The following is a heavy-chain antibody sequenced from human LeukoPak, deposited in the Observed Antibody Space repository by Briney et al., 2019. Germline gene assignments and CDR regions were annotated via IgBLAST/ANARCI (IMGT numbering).Heavy chain of an antibody. Sequence: ASVKVSCKASGYTFTGYYMHWVRQAPGQGLEWMGWINPNSGGTNYAQKFQGRVTMTRDTSISTAYMELSRLRSDDTAVYYCARVSGYDLGALDYWGQGTLVTVSS. CDR1: GYTFTGYY. J-gene: IGHJ4*02. D-gene: IGHD5-12*01. V-gene: IGHV1-2*02. CDR2: INPNSGGT. CDR3: ARVSGYDLGALDY.